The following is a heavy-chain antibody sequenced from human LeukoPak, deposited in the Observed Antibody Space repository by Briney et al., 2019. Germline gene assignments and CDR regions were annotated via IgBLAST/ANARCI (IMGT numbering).Heavy chain of an antibody. Sequence: SVKVSCKASGGTFSSCAISWVRQAPGPGLESMGGIIPIFGTANYAQKFQGRVTITADESTSTAYMELSSLRSEDTAVYYCARGGYSGYDSWSCSGGSCYSADYWGQGTLVTVSS. V-gene: IGHV1-69*01. D-gene: IGHD2-15*01. CDR1: GGTFSSCA. CDR3: ARGGYSGYDSWSCSGGSCYSADY. CDR2: IIPIFGTA. J-gene: IGHJ4*02.